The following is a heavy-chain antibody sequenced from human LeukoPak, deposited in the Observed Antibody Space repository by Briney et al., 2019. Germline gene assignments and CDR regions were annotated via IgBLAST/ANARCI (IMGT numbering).Heavy chain of an antibody. V-gene: IGHV3-30*18. Sequence: GRSLRLSCAASGFTFSSYGMHWVRQAPVKGLEWVAVISYDGSNKYYADSVKGRFTISRDNSKNTLYLQTNSLRAEDTAVYYCAKAYWFGELLSSDYWGQGTLVTVSS. D-gene: IGHD3-10*01. J-gene: IGHJ4*02. CDR2: ISYDGSNK. CDR1: GFTFSSYG. CDR3: AKAYWFGELLSSDY.